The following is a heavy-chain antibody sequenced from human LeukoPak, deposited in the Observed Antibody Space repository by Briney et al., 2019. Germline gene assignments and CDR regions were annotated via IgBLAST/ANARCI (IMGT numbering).Heavy chain of an antibody. CDR1: GFTFSSYG. J-gene: IGHJ4*02. V-gene: IGHV3-33*01. D-gene: IGHD3-16*01. Sequence: GGSLRLSCAASGFTFSSYGMHWVRQAPGKGLEWVAVIWYDGSNKYYADSVKGRFTISRDNSKNTLYLQMNSLRAEDTAVYYCAGRGGDWPDFPFDYWGQGTLVTVSS. CDR2: IWYDGSNK. CDR3: AGRGGDWPDFPFDY.